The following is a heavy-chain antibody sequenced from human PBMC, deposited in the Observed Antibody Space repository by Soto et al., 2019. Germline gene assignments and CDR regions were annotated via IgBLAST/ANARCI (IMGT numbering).Heavy chain of an antibody. CDR3: ARSFGSGTYYDAFDF. J-gene: IGHJ3*01. CDR1: GYTFTTYY. D-gene: IGHD1-26*01. V-gene: IGHV1-46*01. Sequence: QVQLVQSGAEVKKPGASVKVSCKASGYTFTTYYMHWVRQAPGQGLEWMGIINPSVGSTTYAQKFQGRVIMTRDTSTSTVYMELSSLRYEDTAVYFCARSFGSGTYYDAFDFWGQGTMVTVSS. CDR2: INPSVGST.